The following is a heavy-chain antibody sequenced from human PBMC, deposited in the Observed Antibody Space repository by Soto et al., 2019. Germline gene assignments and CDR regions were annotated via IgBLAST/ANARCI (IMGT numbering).Heavy chain of an antibody. CDR1: GFTFSSYG. CDR3: AKWKWVDGGIGYFDY. CDR2: ISYDGSNK. D-gene: IGHD2-15*01. V-gene: IGHV3-30*18. Sequence: QVQLVESGGGVVQPGRSLRLSCAASGFTFSSYGMHWVRQAPGKGLEWVAVISYDGSNKYYADSVKGRFTISRDNSKNTLYLQMTSLRAEDTAVYYCAKWKWVDGGIGYFDYWGQGTLVTVSS. J-gene: IGHJ4*02.